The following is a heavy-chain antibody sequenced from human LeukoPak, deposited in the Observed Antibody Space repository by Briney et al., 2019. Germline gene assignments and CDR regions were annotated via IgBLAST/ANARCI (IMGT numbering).Heavy chain of an antibody. V-gene: IGHV3-21*04. CDR2: ISSSSSYI. J-gene: IGHJ4*02. CDR3: AKALEDNWTFDY. Sequence: GGSLRLSCAASGFTFSSYSMNWVRQAPGKGLEWVSSISSSSSYIYYADSVKGRFTISRDNANNSLYLQMNSLRAEDTALYYCAKALEDNWTFDYWGQGTLVTVSS. CDR1: GFTFSSYS. D-gene: IGHD1-20*01.